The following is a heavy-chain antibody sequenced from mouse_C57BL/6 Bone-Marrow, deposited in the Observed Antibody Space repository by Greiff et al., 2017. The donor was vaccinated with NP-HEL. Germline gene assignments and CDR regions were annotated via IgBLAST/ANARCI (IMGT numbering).Heavy chain of an antibody. CDR2: ISGGGGNT. CDR3: ARPRNWAGNYFDY. Sequence: EVQVVESGGGLVKPGGSLKLSCAASGFTFSSYTMSWVRQTPEKRLEWVATISGGGGNTYYPDSVKGRFTISRDNAKNTLYLQMSSLRSEDTALDYCARPRNWAGNYFDYWGQGTTLTVAS. V-gene: IGHV5-9*01. CDR1: GFTFSSYT. J-gene: IGHJ2*01. D-gene: IGHD4-1*01.